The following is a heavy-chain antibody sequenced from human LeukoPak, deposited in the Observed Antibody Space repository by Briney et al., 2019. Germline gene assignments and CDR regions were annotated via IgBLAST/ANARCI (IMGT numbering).Heavy chain of an antibody. CDR2: INPNSGGT. CDR3: ARVQAAAGTPFDY. J-gene: IGHJ4*02. V-gene: IGHV1-2*06. CDR1: GYTFTGYY. Sequence: RASVKVSCKASGYTFTGYYMHWVRQAPGQGLEWMGRINPNSGGTNYAQKFQGRVTMTRDTSTSTAYMELSRLRSDDTAVYYCARVQAAAGTPFDYWGQGTLVTVSS. D-gene: IGHD6-13*01.